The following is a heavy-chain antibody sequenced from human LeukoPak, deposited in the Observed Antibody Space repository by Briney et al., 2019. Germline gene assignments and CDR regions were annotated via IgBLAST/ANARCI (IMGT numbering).Heavy chain of an antibody. CDR3: ARDYSGFVQH. CDR2: ISSSSSYI. CDR1: GFTFSSYA. D-gene: IGHD2-15*01. Sequence: GGSLRLSCAASGFTFSSYAMSWVRQAPGKGLEWVSSISSSSSYIYYADSVKGRFTISRDNAKNSLYLQMNSLRAEDTAVYYCARDYSGFVQHWGQGTLVTVSS. J-gene: IGHJ1*01. V-gene: IGHV3-21*01.